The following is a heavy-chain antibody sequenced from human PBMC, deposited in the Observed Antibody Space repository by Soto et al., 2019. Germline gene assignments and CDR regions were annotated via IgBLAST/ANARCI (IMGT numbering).Heavy chain of an antibody. Sequence: QVQLVQSGAEEKKPGASVTVYCKAPGYTFTSYAMHWVRQAPGQRLEWMGWINAGNGNTKYSQKFQGRVTITRDTSASTAYMELSSLRSEDTAVYYCARDPSYYGMDVWGRGTTGTVSS. CDR1: GYTFTSYA. CDR3: ARDPSYYGMDV. J-gene: IGHJ6*02. CDR2: INAGNGNT. V-gene: IGHV1-3*05.